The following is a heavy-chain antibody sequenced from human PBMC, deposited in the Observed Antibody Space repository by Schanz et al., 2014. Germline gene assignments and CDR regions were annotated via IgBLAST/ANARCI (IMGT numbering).Heavy chain of an antibody. CDR2: ISDSSSYI. V-gene: IGHV3-21*01. CDR3: ATDYSGGGCHI. D-gene: IGHD6-19*01. Sequence: EVHLVESGGGLVKPGGSLRLSCGASGFTFSDYSMNWVRQAPGKGLEWVSSISDSSSYIYYADSVKGRFTISRDNAKNSLYLQMSSLRAEDTALYFCATDYSGGGCHIWGQGTMVTVSS. CDR1: GFTFSDYS. J-gene: IGHJ3*02.